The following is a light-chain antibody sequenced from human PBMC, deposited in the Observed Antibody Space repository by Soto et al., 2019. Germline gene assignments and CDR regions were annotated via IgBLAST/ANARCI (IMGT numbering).Light chain of an antibody. CDR1: SSNIGARYD. J-gene: IGLJ2*01. CDR2: GNS. Sequence: QSVLTQPPSVSGAPGQRVTITCTGSSSNIGARYDVHWYQQLPGTAPKLLIYGNSNRPSGAPDRFSGSKSGTSASLAITGLQADDEADYYCQSYDSRLSGWGLFGGGTKLTVL. CDR3: QSYDSRLSGWGL. V-gene: IGLV1-40*01.